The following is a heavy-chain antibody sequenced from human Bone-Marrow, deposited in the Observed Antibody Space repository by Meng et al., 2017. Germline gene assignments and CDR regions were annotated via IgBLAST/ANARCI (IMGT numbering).Heavy chain of an antibody. CDR3: ARVFDFYGSGSYKNWFDP. V-gene: IGHV4-61*02. Sequence: PVDDAGPVRVPPSQPLSLPCTLSGGSISSNTYYWSWIRQPAGKGLEWIGRIYSSGSTNYNPTLKSRVTISLDTSKNQFFLKLRSVTAADTAVYYCARVFDFYGSGSYKNWFDPWGQGILVTVSS. D-gene: IGHD3-10*01. CDR1: GGSISSNTYY. J-gene: IGHJ5*02. CDR2: IYSSGST.